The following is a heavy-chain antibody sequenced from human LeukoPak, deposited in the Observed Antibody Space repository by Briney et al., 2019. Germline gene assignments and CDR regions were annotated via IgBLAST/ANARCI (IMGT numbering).Heavy chain of an antibody. J-gene: IGHJ4*02. CDR3: ARILNWNENYFDY. CDR2: IKQDGSEK. Sequence: GSLRLSCAASGFTFSSYWMSWVRQAPGKGLEWVANIKQDGSEKYYVDSVKGRFTISRDNAKNSLYLQMNSLRAEDTAVYYCARILNWNENYFDYWGQGTLVTVSS. D-gene: IGHD1-1*01. V-gene: IGHV3-7*01. CDR1: GFTFSSYW.